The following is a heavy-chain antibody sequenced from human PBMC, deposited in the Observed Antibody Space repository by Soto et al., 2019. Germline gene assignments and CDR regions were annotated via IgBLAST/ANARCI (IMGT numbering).Heavy chain of an antibody. CDR3: ARASRIAARLLNY. Sequence: ASVKVSCKASGYTFTGYYMHLVRQAPGQGLEWMGWINPNSGGTNYAQKFQGWVTMTRDTSISTAYMELSRLRSDDTAVYYCARASRIAARLLNYWGQGTLVTVSS. CDR1: GYTFTGYY. J-gene: IGHJ4*02. CDR2: INPNSGGT. V-gene: IGHV1-2*04. D-gene: IGHD6-6*01.